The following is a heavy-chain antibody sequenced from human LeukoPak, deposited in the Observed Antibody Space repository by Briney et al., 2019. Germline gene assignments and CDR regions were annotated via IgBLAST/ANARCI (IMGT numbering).Heavy chain of an antibody. D-gene: IGHD4/OR15-4a*01. CDR2: ISNSGVTT. J-gene: IGHJ4*02. CDR1: GFTLSDYY. CDR3: AREDSGGNSFDY. V-gene: IGHV3-11*01. Sequence: GGSLRLSCAASGFTLSDYYVSWIRQAPGKGLEWVAFISNSGVTTYYADSVKGRFTVSRDNAKDSVSLQMDSLRADDTARYYCAREDSGGNSFDYWGQGAQVTVSS.